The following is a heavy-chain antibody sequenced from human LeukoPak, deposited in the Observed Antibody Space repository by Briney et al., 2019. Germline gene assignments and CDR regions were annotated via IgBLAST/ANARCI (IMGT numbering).Heavy chain of an antibody. CDR2: IYYSGST. V-gene: IGHV4-39*01. CDR1: GGSISSYY. J-gene: IGHJ6*02. Sequence: PSETLSLTCTVSGGSISSYYWGWIRQPPGKGLEWIGSIYYSGSTYYNPSLKSRVTISVDTSKNQFSLKLSSVTAADTAVYYCARQTSKLRYFDWSMDYYGMDVWGQGTTVTVSS. CDR3: ARQTSKLRYFDWSMDYYGMDV. D-gene: IGHD3-9*01.